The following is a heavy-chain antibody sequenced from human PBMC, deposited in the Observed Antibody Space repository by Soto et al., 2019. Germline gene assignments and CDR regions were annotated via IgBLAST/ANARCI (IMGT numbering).Heavy chain of an antibody. Sequence: ASVKVSCKASGYTFTSYGISWVRQAPGQGLEWMGWISAYNGNTNYAQKLQGRVTMTTDTSTSTAYMELRSLRSDDTAVYYCASMLAYCGGDCQYYYYGMDVWGQGTTVTVSS. CDR1: GYTFTSYG. J-gene: IGHJ6*02. CDR3: ASMLAYCGGDCQYYYYGMDV. CDR2: ISAYNGNT. D-gene: IGHD2-21*02. V-gene: IGHV1-18*01.